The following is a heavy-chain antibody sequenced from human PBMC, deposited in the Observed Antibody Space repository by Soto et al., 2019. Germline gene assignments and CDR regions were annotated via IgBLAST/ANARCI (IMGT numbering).Heavy chain of an antibody. V-gene: IGHV1-69*13. CDR3: ARAGTGSYLNAFDV. D-gene: IGHD1-26*01. CDR1: GGTFSNYA. J-gene: IGHJ3*01. Sequence: SVKVSCKASGGTFSNYALSWVRQAPGQGLEWMGGIIPVFGPAHYAQKFQGRVTITADESTSTAYVELSSLRSEDTAVYYCARAGTGSYLNAFDVWGQGTMVTVS. CDR2: IIPVFGPA.